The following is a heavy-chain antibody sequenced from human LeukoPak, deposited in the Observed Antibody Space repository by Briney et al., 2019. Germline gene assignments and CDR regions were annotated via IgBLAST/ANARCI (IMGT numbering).Heavy chain of an antibody. Sequence: GGSLLLSCAASGFTFSNYGMHWVRQAPGKGLEGVALIRFDGTNKYYADSVKGRFTISRDNSKSTLYLQMNSLRAEDTAVYYCSKDLTSDFGGRFDPWGQGTLVTVSS. J-gene: IGHJ5*02. CDR2: IRFDGTNK. V-gene: IGHV3-30*02. CDR3: SKDLTSDFGGRFDP. CDR1: GFTFSNYG. D-gene: IGHD3-10*01.